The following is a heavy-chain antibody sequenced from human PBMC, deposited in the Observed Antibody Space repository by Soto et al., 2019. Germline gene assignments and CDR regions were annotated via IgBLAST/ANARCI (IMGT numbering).Heavy chain of an antibody. J-gene: IGHJ5*02. Sequence: GGSLRLSCAASGFTFSSYSMNWVRQAPGKGLEWVSSISSSSSYIYYADSVKGRFTISRDNAKNSLYLQMNSLRAEDTAVYYCARDSSSSSEFNWFDTWGQGTLVTVSS. CDR1: GFTFSSYS. CDR2: ISSSSSYI. CDR3: ARDSSSSSEFNWFDT. D-gene: IGHD6-13*01. V-gene: IGHV3-21*01.